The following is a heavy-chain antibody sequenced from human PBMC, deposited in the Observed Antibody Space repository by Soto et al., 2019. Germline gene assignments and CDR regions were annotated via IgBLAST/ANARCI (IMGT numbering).Heavy chain of an antibody. CDR2: ISAYNGNT. Sequence: ASVKVSCKTSGYTFTSFGITWVRQAPGQGLEWMGWISAYNGNTNYAQNLQGRVTMTTDTPTSTAYMALRSLRSDDTAVYYCARVVGCSGNRCELGGDYYYYGMDVWGPGTTVTVSS. V-gene: IGHV1-18*01. J-gene: IGHJ6*02. D-gene: IGHD2-15*01. CDR1: GYTFTSFG. CDR3: ARVVGCSGNRCELGGDYYYYGMDV.